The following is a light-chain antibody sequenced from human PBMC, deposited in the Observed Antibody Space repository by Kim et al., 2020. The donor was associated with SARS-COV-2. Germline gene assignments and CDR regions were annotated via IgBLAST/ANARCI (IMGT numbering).Light chain of an antibody. V-gene: IGLV1-44*01. J-gene: IGLJ3*02. CDR2: SND. CDR1: SSNTGGHT. Sequence: GQRVPICCSGSSSNTGGHTVKWYQQFPGTTPKLLIYSNDQRPSGVPDRFSGSKSGTSASLAISGLQSDDEADYYCTAWDGSLNGQVFGGGTQLTVL. CDR3: TAWDGSLNGQV.